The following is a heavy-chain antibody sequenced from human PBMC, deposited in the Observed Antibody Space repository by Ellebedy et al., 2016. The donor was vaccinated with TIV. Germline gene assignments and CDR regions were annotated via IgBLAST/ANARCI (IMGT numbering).Heavy chain of an antibody. Sequence: GESLKISCKGSGYSFANSWIGWVRQMPGKGLEYMGIIYPDNSDTRYSPSFEGQVTISADKSISTAYLQWSGLKASDTAMYYCARRYFGSGSYSPYYFDYWGLGTLVTVSS. CDR3: ARRYFGSGSYSPYYFDY. J-gene: IGHJ4*01. CDR2: IYPDNSDT. D-gene: IGHD3-10*01. CDR1: GYSFANSW. V-gene: IGHV5-51*01.